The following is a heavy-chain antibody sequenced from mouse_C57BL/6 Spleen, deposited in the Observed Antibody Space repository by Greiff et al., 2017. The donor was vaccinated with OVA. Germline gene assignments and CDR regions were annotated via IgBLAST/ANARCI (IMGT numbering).Heavy chain of an antibody. CDR3: ARVGCYCVCAIDY. D-gene: IGHD2-12*01. V-gene: IGHV1-42*01. Sequence: VQLQQSGPELVKPGASVKISCKASGYSFTGYYMNWVKQSPGKSLEWIGEINPSTGGTTYNQKFKAKATLTVDKSSSTAYMQLSSLTSEDSAVYYCARVGCYCVCAIDYWGQGTSVTVSS. CDR2: INPSTGGT. J-gene: IGHJ4*01. CDR1: GYSFTGYY.